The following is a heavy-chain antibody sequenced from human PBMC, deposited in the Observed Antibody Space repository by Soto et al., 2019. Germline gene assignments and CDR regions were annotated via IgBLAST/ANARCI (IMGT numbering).Heavy chain of an antibody. Sequence: ASVKASCKASGYTFTSYAIHWVRQAPGQRLEWMGWINAGNGNTKYSQEFQGRVTITRDTSASTAYMELNSLRSEDTAVYYCARSSSYYFIDDYWGQGTLVTVSS. CDR2: INAGNGNT. J-gene: IGHJ4*02. CDR3: ARSSSYYFIDDY. D-gene: IGHD3-22*01. CDR1: GYTFTSYA. V-gene: IGHV1-3*01.